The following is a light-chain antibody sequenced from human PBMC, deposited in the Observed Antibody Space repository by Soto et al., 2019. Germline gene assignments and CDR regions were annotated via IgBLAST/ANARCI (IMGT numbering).Light chain of an antibody. CDR1: QSINTN. V-gene: IGKV3-15*01. Sequence: EIVMTQSPATLSVSPGERATLSCRASQSINTNLAWYQQKPGQAPRLLIYDASTRATGIPARFSGSGSGTDFTLTISRLEPEDFAVYYCQQYGSSGTFGQGTKVDIK. CDR2: DAS. CDR3: QQYGSSGT. J-gene: IGKJ1*01.